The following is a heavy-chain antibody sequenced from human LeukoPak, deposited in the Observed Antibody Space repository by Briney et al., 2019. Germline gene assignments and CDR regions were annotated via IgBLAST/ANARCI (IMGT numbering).Heavy chain of an antibody. D-gene: IGHD1-1*01. V-gene: IGHV1-24*01. Sequence: GASVKVSCKVSGFSLSDLSMNWVRQAPGKGLEWMGGFDPEDGELFYAQKFQGRVTMTGDTSTDTVYMELSSLTSEDTAVYYCATLHDPPPVYHYHYHGMGVWGQGTTVIVSS. CDR2: FDPEDGEL. J-gene: IGHJ6*02. CDR3: ATLHDPPPVYHYHYHGMGV. CDR1: GFSLSDLS.